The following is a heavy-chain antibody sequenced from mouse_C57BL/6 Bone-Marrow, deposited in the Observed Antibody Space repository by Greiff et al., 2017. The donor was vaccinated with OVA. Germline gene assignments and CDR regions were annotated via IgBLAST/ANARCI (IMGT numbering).Heavy chain of an antibody. CDR3: ARRGELRLRVGYYFDY. J-gene: IGHJ2*01. V-gene: IGHV1-52*01. CDR1: GYTFTSYW. CDR2: IDPSDSET. D-gene: IGHD3-2*02. Sequence: QVQLQQPGAELVRPGSSVKLSCKASGYTFTSYWMHWVQQRPIQGLEWIGNIDPSDSETHYNQKFKDKATLTVDKSSSTASMQLSSLTSEDSAVYYRARRGELRLRVGYYFDYWGQGTTLTVSS.